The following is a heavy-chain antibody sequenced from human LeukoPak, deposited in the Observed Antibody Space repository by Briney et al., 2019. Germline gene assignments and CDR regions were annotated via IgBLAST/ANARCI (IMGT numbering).Heavy chain of an antibody. CDR1: GYTLTELS. Sequence: ASVKVSCKVSGYTLTELSMHWVRQAPGKGLEWMGGFDPEDGETVYAQKFQGRVTMTEDTSTDTAYMELSSLRSEDTAVYYCATAFKGYDSSGYYVGVDMSAFDIWGQGTMVTVSS. CDR2: FDPEDGET. D-gene: IGHD3-22*01. CDR3: ATAFKGYDSSGYYVGVDMSAFDI. J-gene: IGHJ3*02. V-gene: IGHV1-24*01.